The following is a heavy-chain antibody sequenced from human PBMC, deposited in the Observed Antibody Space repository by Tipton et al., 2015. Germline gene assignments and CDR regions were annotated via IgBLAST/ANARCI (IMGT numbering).Heavy chain of an antibody. CDR1: GFTFSSYV. D-gene: IGHD6-13*01. V-gene: IGHV3-9*01. CDR2: ISWNSGSI. J-gene: IGHJ2*01. Sequence: SLRLSCAASGFTFSSYVMAWVRQTPGKGLEWVSGISWNSGSIRYADSVKGRFTISRDNAENSLYLQLNSLRSEDTALYYCAKAPTGIASGGDRYFDLWGRGTLVTVSS. CDR3: AKAPTGIASGGDRYFDL.